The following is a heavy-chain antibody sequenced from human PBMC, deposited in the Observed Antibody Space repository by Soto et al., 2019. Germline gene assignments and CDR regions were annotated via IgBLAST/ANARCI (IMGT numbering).Heavy chain of an antibody. CDR2: FNPDNQNT. J-gene: IGHJ4*02. D-gene: IGHD3-16*01. CDR1: GYRFTTYG. CDR3: ARVRFGDPFDF. V-gene: IGHV1-18*01. Sequence: ASVKVSWKVSGYRFTTYGINWVRQAPGQGLEWVGWFNPDNQNTNYAQKFQDRVSLTTDSSTNTAYMELRDLRSDDTAVYYCARVRFGDPFDFWDQGSLVTVSS.